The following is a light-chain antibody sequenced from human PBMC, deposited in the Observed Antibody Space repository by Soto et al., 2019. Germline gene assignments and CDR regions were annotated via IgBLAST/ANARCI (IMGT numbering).Light chain of an antibody. CDR2: EVS. V-gene: IGLV2-14*01. J-gene: IGLJ2*01. CDR1: SSDVGGYNF. Sequence: QSALTQPASVSGSPGQSITISCTGTSSDVGGYNFVSWYQHHPGKAPKLIIYEVSNRPSGVSNRFSASKSGNTASLTIFGLQAEDEADYYCSSYTNSSTIVLFGGGTKLTVL. CDR3: SSYTNSSTIVL.